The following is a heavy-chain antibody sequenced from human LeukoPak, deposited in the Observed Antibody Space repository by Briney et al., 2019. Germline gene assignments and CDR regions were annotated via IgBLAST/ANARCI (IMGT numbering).Heavy chain of an antibody. CDR2: ISSSSSYI. CDR1: GFTFSSYS. V-gene: IGHV3-21*01. CDR3: ARDGSWGVPYYDSSGFDY. D-gene: IGHD3-22*01. Sequence: KPGGSLRLSCAASGFTFSSYSMNWVRQAPGKGLEWVSSISSSSSYIYYADSVKGRFTISRDNAKNSLYLQMNSLRAEDTAVYYCARDGSWGVPYYDSSGFDYWGQGTLVTVSS. J-gene: IGHJ4*02.